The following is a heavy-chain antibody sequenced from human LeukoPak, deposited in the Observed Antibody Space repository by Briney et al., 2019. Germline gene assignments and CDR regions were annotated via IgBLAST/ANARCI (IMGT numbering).Heavy chain of an antibody. V-gene: IGHV1-46*01. D-gene: IGHD6-13*01. Sequence: ASVKVSFTASGYTFTIYYMHWVRQAPGQGLEWMGIINPSGGSTSYAQKFQGRVTMTRDTSTSTVYMELSSLRSEDTAVYYCARDGEAAAAGIDYWGQGTLVTVSS. J-gene: IGHJ4*02. CDR1: GYTFTIYY. CDR2: INPSGGST. CDR3: ARDGEAAAAGIDY.